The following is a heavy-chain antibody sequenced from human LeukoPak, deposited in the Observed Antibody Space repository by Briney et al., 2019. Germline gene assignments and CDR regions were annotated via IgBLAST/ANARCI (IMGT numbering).Heavy chain of an antibody. CDR2: IIPIFGTA. Sequence: ASVKVSCKASGGTFSSYAISWVRQAPGQGLEWMGGIIPIFGTANYAQKFQGRVTITADESTSTAYMELSSLRSEDTAVYYCAGAQGACSGGSCYSNWFDPWGQGTLVTVSS. D-gene: IGHD2-15*01. CDR1: GGTFSSYA. J-gene: IGHJ5*02. CDR3: AGAQGACSGGSCYSNWFDP. V-gene: IGHV1-69*01.